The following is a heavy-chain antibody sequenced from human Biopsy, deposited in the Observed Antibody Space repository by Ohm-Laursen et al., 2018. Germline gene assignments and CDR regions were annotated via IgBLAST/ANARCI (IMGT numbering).Heavy chain of an antibody. D-gene: IGHD3-22*01. J-gene: IGHJ5*02. Sequence: GTLSLTWAVSGGSISNNNYYWGWIRQPPGKGLEWIGSIFYRGSTHYKPSLKSGLNISVDTSKNQFSLKLKSVTAADTAVYYCARDYDTSGYYYVSWGQGTLVTVSS. V-gene: IGHV4-39*01. CDR2: IFYRGST. CDR1: GGSISNNNYY. CDR3: ARDYDTSGYYYVS.